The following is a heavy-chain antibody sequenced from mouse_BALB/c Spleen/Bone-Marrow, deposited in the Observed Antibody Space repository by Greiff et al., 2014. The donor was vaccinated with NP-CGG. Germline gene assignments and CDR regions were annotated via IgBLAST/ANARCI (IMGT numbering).Heavy chain of an antibody. CDR3: AREGSRLRGYFDV. V-gene: IGHV1S132*01. D-gene: IGHD1-1*01. CDR2: IFPGTGTT. Sequence: VQLQESGAELVKPGASVKLSCKTSGYTFTSYWIQWVKQRPGQGLGWIGEIFPGTGTTYYNEEFKGKATLTIDTSSSTAYMQLSSLTSEDSAVYFCAREGSRLRGYFDVWGAGTTVTVSS. CDR1: GYTFTSYW. J-gene: IGHJ1*01.